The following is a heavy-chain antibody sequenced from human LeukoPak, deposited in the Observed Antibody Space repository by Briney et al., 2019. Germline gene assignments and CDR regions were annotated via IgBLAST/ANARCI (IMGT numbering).Heavy chain of an antibody. V-gene: IGHV1-69*05. CDR1: GSTFSSYA. CDR3: ARMIAAAGYDAFDI. J-gene: IGHJ3*02. D-gene: IGHD6-13*01. Sequence: ASVKVSCKAAGSTFSSYAMSCVGHAPGQGLEWMGGIIPIFGTANYAQKFQGRVTITTDESTSTAYMELSSLRSEDTAVYYCARMIAAAGYDAFDIWGQGTMVTVSS. CDR2: IIPIFGTA.